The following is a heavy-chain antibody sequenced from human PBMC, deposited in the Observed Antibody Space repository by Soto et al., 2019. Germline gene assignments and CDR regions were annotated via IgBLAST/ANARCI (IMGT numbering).Heavy chain of an antibody. Sequence: QITLKESGPTLVKPTQTLTLTCTFSGFSLSTTEMGVGWIRQPPGKAPEWLALIYWDDDKRYSPSLKSRLTITKDTSKNQVVLTMTNMDHVDTATYHCAREAPFLDYLYDYWGQGILVTVS. CDR3: AREAPFLDYLYDY. CDR2: IYWDDDK. J-gene: IGHJ4*02. V-gene: IGHV2-5*02. CDR1: GFSLSTTEMG. D-gene: IGHD4-17*01.